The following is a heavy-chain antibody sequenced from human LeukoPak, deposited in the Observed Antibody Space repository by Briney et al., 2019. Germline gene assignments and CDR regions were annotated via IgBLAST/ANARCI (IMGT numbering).Heavy chain of an antibody. CDR1: GFTFSSYA. CDR3: AKDQNLYCYDSSGYYPFDY. D-gene: IGHD3-22*01. CDR2: ISGSGGST. Sequence: PGGSLRLSCAASGFTFSSYAMSWVRQAPGKGLEWVSAISGSGGSTYYADSVKGRFTISRDNSKNTLYLQMNSLRAEDTAVYYCAKDQNLYCYDSSGYYPFDYWGQGTLVTVSS. V-gene: IGHV3-23*01. J-gene: IGHJ4*02.